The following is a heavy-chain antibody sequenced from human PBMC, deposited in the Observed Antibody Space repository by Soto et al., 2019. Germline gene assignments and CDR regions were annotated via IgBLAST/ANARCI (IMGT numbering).Heavy chain of an antibody. V-gene: IGHV1-18*01. Sequence: VASVKVACKASRYTFTSYGISWVRHAPGQGLEWMGWISAYNGNTNYAQKLQGRVTMTTDTSTSTAYMEPRSLRSDDTAVYYCARDRVSFGSGTPDYWGQGTLVTVSS. CDR2: ISAYNGNT. CDR3: ARDRVSFGSGTPDY. D-gene: IGHD3-10*01. CDR1: RYTFTSYG. J-gene: IGHJ4*02.